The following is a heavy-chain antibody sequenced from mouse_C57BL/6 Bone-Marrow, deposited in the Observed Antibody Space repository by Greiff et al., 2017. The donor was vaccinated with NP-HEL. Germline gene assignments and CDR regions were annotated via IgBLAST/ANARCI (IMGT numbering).Heavy chain of an antibody. CDR3: ARVDYLSYWYFDV. CDR2: IDPSDSYT. J-gene: IGHJ1*03. Sequence: QVQLKQPGAELVMPGASVKLSCKASGYTFTSYWMHWVKQRPGQGLEWIGEIDPSDSYTNYNQKFKGKSTLTVDKSSSTAYMQLSSLTSEDSAVYYCARVDYLSYWYFDVWGTGTTVTVSS. V-gene: IGHV1-69*01. D-gene: IGHD5-5*01. CDR1: GYTFTSYW.